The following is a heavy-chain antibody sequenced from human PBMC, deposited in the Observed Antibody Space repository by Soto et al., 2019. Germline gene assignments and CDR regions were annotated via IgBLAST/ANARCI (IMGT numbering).Heavy chain of an antibody. CDR2: IIPIFGTA. V-gene: IGHV1-69*12. CDR3: ARDPRNRHHPCYYYGMDV. Sequence: QVQLVQSGAEVKKPGSSVKVSCKASGGTFSSYAISWVRQAPGQGLEWMGGIIPIFGTANYAQKFQGRVTITADESTSTAYMELSSLRSEDTAVYYCARDPRNRHHPCYYYGMDVWGQGTTVTVSS. J-gene: IGHJ6*02. CDR1: GGTFSSYA.